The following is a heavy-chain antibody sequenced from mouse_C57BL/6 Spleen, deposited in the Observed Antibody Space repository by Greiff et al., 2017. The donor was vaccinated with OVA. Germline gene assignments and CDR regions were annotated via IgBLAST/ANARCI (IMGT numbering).Heavy chain of an antibody. V-gene: IGHV2-5*01. J-gene: IGHJ3*01. CDR1: GFSFTSYG. CDR3: AKERDYDYTWFAY. D-gene: IGHD2-4*01. CDR2: IWSGGST. Sequence: QVQLQQSGPGLVQPSQSLSITCTASGFSFTSYGVHWVRQSPGKGLEWLGVIWSGGSTDNNAAFMSRLSITKDNSKSQVFFKMNSLQADDTAIYYCAKERDYDYTWFAYWGQGTLVTVSA.